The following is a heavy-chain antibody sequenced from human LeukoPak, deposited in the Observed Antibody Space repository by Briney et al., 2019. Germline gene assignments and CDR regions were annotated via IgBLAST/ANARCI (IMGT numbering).Heavy chain of an antibody. CDR3: ARSREGFDYTKGGFDY. D-gene: IGHD4-11*01. J-gene: IGHJ4*02. CDR2: IYYSGST. CDR1: GGSISSSSYY. V-gene: IGHV4-39*01. Sequence: SETLSLTCTVSGGSISSSSYYWGWIRQPPGKGLEWIGSIYYSGSTYYNPSLKSRVTISVDTSKNDVSLNLSSVTAADTAVYYCARSREGFDYTKGGFDYWGQGTLVTVSS.